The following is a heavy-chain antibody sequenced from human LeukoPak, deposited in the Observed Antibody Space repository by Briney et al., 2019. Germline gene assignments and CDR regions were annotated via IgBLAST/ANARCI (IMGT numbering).Heavy chain of an antibody. CDR1: GYTFTSYG. Sequence: GASVKVSCKASGYTFTSYGISWVRQAPGQELEWMGWISAYNGNTNYAQKLQGRVTMTTDTSTSTAYMELRSLRSDDTAVYYCASDRSGRGYSYGYGGFGYWGQGTLVTVSS. CDR3: ASDRSGRGYSYGYGGFGY. V-gene: IGHV1-18*01. J-gene: IGHJ4*02. CDR2: ISAYNGNT. D-gene: IGHD5-18*01.